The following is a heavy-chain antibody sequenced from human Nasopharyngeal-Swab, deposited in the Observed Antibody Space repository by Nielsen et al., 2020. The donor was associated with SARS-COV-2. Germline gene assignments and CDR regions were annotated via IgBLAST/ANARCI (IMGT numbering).Heavy chain of an antibody. V-gene: IGHV3-30*18. CDR3: AKVVSELRYYFDY. CDR1: GFTFSSYG. Sequence: GGSLRLSCAASGFTFSSYGMHWVRQAPGKGLEWVAVISYDGSNKYYADSVKGRFTISRDNSKNTLYLQMNSLRAEDTAVYYCAKVVSELRYYFDYWGQGTLVTVSS. D-gene: IGHD1-7*01. J-gene: IGHJ4*02. CDR2: ISYDGSNK.